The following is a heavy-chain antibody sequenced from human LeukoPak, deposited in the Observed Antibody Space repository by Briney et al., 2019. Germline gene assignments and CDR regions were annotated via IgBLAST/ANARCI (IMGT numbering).Heavy chain of an antibody. J-gene: IGHJ4*02. D-gene: IGHD2-8*01. CDR1: RFTIGSYW. V-gene: IGHV3-7*03. CDR3: ARRRGMGSLDY. CDR2: IKQDGSEN. Sequence: TGGSLRISCAASRFTIGSYWMSWVRQAPGKGLEWVANIKQDGSENYYVDSVKGRLTISRDNAKSSLYLQMNSLRADDTAVYYCARRRGMGSLDYWGQGTLVTVSS.